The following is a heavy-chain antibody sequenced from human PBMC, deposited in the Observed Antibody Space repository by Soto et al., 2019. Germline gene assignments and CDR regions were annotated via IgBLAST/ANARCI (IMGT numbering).Heavy chain of an antibody. J-gene: IGHJ6*02. V-gene: IGHV1-69*12. CDR2: IIPIFGTA. D-gene: IGHD3-10*01. Sequence: QVQLVQSGAEVKKPGSSVKVSCKASGGTFSSYAISWVRQAPGQGLEWMGGIIPIFGTANYAEKFQGRVTITADESTSTACMELCSLRSEDTAVYYCAREPSGGSGSYTYGMDVWGQGTTVTVSS. CDR3: AREPSGGSGSYTYGMDV. CDR1: GGTFSSYA.